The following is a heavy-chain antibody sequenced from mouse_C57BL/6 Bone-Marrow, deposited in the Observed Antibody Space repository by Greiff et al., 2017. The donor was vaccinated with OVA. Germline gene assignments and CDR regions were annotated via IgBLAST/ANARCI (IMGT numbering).Heavy chain of an antibody. D-gene: IGHD3-2*02. J-gene: IGHJ3*01. CDR2: ISSGGSYT. Sequence: VQLKESGGDLVKPGGSLKLSCAASGFTFSSYGMSWVRQTPDKRLEWVATISSGGSYTYYPDSVKGRFTISRDNVKNTLYLQMSSLKSEDTAMYYCARRRAAQATAWFAYWGQGTLVTVSA. CDR3: ARRRAAQATAWFAY. V-gene: IGHV5-6*01. CDR1: GFTFSSYG.